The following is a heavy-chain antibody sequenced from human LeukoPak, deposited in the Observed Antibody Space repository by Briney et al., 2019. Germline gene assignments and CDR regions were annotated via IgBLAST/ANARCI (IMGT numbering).Heavy chain of an antibody. CDR1: GFTFSSYG. D-gene: IGHD6-6*01. CDR3: AKVGSSSGSGYYYYYMDV. Sequence: GGSLRLSCAASGFTFSSYGMHWVRQAPGKGLEWVAVISYDGSNKYYADSVKGRFTISRDNSKNTLYLQMNSLRAEDTAVYYCAKVGSSSGSGYYYYYMDVWGKGTTVTVSS. CDR2: ISYDGSNK. V-gene: IGHV3-30*18. J-gene: IGHJ6*03.